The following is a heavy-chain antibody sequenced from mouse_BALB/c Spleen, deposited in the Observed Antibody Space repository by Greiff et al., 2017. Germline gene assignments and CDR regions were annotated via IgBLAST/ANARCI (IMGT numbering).Heavy chain of an antibody. CDR2: ISYSGST. CDR1: GYSITSDYA. CDR3: ARSRSYYPWFAY. D-gene: IGHD2-10*01. Sequence: EVQLQESGPGLVKPSQSLSLTCTVTGYSITSDYAWNWIRQFPGNKLEWMGYISYSGSTSYNPSLKSRISITRDTSKNQFFLQLNSVTTEDTATYYCARSRSYYPWFAYWGQGTLVTVSA. V-gene: IGHV3-2*02. J-gene: IGHJ3*01.